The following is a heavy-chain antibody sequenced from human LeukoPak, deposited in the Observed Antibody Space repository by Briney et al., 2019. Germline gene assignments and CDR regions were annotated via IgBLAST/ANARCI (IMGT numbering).Heavy chain of an antibody. Sequence: SETLSLTCTVSGGSISSTSSYWGWIRQPPGKGLEWIGTIYYSGSTHYNPSLKSRVTMSADTSKNHFSLRLGSVTAADTAVYYCARHTVGATDCWGQGTLVTVSS. V-gene: IGHV4-39*01. CDR1: GGSISSTSSY. J-gene: IGHJ4*02. CDR2: IYYSGST. CDR3: ARHTVGATDC. D-gene: IGHD1-26*01.